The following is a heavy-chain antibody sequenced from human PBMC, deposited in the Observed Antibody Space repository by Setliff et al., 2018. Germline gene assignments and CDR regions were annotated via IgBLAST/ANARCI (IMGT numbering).Heavy chain of an antibody. CDR2: IKEDGSEK. CDR1: RFTFSNYW. Sequence: PGGSLRLSCAASRFTFSNYWMGWVRQAPGKGLEWVANIKEDGSEKYYVDSVKGRFTISRDNAKNSLDLQMNSLRGEDTAVYYCVRDRWKVIVNRGDDAFDLWGQGAMVTVSS. CDR3: VRDRWKVIVNRGDDAFDL. D-gene: IGHD3-22*01. J-gene: IGHJ3*01. V-gene: IGHV3-7*01.